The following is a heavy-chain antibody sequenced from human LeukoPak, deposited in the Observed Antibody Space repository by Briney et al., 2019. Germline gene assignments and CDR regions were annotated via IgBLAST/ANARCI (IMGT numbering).Heavy chain of an antibody. J-gene: IGHJ4*02. CDR2: IYYSGST. V-gene: IGHV4-39*01. CDR1: GDSLSSSSYY. D-gene: IGHD3-22*01. CDR3: ARRSHLYYDSSVGY. Sequence: PSETLSLTCSVHGDSLSSSSYYSGWFSQPPGKGLEWLGCIYYSGSTYYNTTLKSRVNISVNTSKNQFSLKLSSVTAADTAVYYCARRSHLYYDSSVGYWGQVTLVTVSS.